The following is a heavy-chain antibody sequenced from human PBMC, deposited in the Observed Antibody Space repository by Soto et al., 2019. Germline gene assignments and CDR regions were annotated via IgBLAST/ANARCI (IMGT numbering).Heavy chain of an antibody. V-gene: IGHV3-73*01. CDR2: IRSKGNHYAT. CDR1: GFTFSGSA. Sequence: EVQLVESGGGLVQPGGSLKLSCAAFGFTFSGSAIHWVRQASGKGLEWVGRIRSKGNHYATVYAASVEGRFTISRDESKNTAYLQMNSLKTEDTAVYYCSRRVAGTLDYWGQGTLVTVSS. J-gene: IGHJ4*02. CDR3: SRRVAGTLDY. D-gene: IGHD6-19*01.